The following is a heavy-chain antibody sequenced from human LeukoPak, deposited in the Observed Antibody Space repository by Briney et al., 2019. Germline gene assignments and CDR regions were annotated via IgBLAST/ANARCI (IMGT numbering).Heavy chain of an antibody. CDR1: GYTFTSYG. V-gene: IGHV1-18*01. D-gene: IGHD3-22*01. Sequence: GTSVKVSCKASGYTFTSYGISWVRQAPGQGLEWMGWISAYNGNTNYAQRLQGRVTMTTDTSTSTAYMDLRSLRSDDTAVYYCARDPLPTYYYDSSGSSYYFVYWGQGTLVTVSS. CDR2: ISAYNGNT. CDR3: ARDPLPTYYYDSSGSSYYFVY. J-gene: IGHJ4*02.